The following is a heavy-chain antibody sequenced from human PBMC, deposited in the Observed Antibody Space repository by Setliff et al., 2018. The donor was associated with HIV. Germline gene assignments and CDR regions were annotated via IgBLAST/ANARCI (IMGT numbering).Heavy chain of an antibody. D-gene: IGHD3-22*01. CDR3: ARGPITMIVVYFDY. CDR2: INPNSGGT. CDR1: GYTFTGYY. Sequence: ASVKVSCKASGYTFTGYYMHWVRQAPGQGLEWMGWINPNSGGTNYAQKFLGRVTMTRDTSISTAYMELSRLRSDDTAVYYCARGPITMIVVYFDYWGQGTLVTVSS. J-gene: IGHJ4*02. V-gene: IGHV1-2*02.